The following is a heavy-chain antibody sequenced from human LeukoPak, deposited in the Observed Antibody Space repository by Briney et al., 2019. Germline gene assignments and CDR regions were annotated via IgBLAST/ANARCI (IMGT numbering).Heavy chain of an antibody. Sequence: PGGSLRLSCAASGFTFSSYSMNWVRQAPGKGLEWVAVISYDGSKKYYADSVKGRLTISRDNSKNTLYLQMNSLRAEDTAVYYCAKEYRGYSSSSGAFDYWGQGTLVTVSS. CDR1: GFTFSSYS. V-gene: IGHV3-30*18. D-gene: IGHD6-6*01. CDR2: ISYDGSKK. J-gene: IGHJ4*02. CDR3: AKEYRGYSSSSGAFDY.